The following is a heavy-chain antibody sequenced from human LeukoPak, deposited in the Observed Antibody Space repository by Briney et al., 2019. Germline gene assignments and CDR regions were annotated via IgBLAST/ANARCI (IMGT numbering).Heavy chain of an antibody. Sequence: SETLSLTCAVYGGSFSGYYWSWIRQPPGKGLEWIGEINHSGSTNYNPSLKSRVTISVDTSKNQFSLKLSSVTAADTAVYYCASSELKSTAARPFDYWGQGTLVTVSS. CDR2: INHSGST. CDR3: ASSELKSTAARPFDY. J-gene: IGHJ4*02. CDR1: GGSFSGYY. V-gene: IGHV4-34*01. D-gene: IGHD6-6*01.